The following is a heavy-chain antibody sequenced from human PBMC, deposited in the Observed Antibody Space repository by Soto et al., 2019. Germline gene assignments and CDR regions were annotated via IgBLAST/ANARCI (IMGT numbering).Heavy chain of an antibody. Sequence: PGESLKISCKGAGDTFDSAWIGWVRQLPGKGLEWMGIIKPGASDIRYSPSFRGQVTISADAAVSTAYLQLNTLQASDTAVYYCARQITYICDFWGKGTLVTVSS. CDR1: GDTFDSAW. CDR2: IKPGASDI. V-gene: IGHV5-51*01. CDR3: ARQITYICDF. J-gene: IGHJ4*02. D-gene: IGHD3-10*01.